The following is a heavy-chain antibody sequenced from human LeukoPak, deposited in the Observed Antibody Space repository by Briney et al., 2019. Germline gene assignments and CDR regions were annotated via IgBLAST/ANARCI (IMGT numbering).Heavy chain of an antibody. V-gene: IGHV4-38-2*02. CDR1: GYSISTGYY. Sequence: SETLSLTCTVSGYSISTGYYWDWIRQPPGKGLEWIGTFYHGGSTYYNPSLKSRVTISVDTSKNQFSLNLTSVTAADTAVYYCARGGRGYSYGTLRYWGQGTLVTVSS. D-gene: IGHD5-18*01. CDR3: ARGGRGYSYGTLRY. CDR2: FYHGGST. J-gene: IGHJ4*02.